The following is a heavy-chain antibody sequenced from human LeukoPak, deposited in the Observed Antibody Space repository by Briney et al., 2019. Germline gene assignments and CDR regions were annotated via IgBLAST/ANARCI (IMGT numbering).Heavy chain of an antibody. J-gene: IGHJ4*02. Sequence: GGSLRLSCAASGFTFDDYAMNWVRHAPGQGLEWVSTITWNSGSIVYADSVKGRFTVSRDNAKNSLYLQMNGLRAEDTAFYYCTRSLYSHYVALFASWGRGTRVTVPS. CDR2: ITWNSGSI. CDR1: GFTFDDYA. V-gene: IGHV3-9*01. D-gene: IGHD4-11*01. CDR3: TRSLYSHYVALFAS.